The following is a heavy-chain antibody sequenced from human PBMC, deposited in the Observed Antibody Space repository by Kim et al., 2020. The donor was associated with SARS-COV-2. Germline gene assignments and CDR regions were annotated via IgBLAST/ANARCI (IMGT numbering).Heavy chain of an antibody. Sequence: SETLSLTCTVSGGSISSYYWSWIRQPPGKGLEWIGYIYYSGSTNYNPSLKSRVTISVDTSKNQFSLKLSSVTAADTAVYYCARVASSIAVAVAFDPWGLGTLVTVPS. V-gene: IGHV4-59*01. CDR1: GGSISSYY. CDR3: ARVASSIAVAVAFDP. CDR2: IYYSGST. J-gene: IGHJ5*02. D-gene: IGHD6-19*01.